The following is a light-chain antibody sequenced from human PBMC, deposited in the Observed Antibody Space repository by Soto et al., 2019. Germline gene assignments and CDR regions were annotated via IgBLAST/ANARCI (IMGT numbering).Light chain of an antibody. CDR3: QQYNNWPRT. J-gene: IGKJ2*01. CDR2: GAS. CDR1: QSVSSN. V-gene: IGKV3-15*01. Sequence: EIVMTQSPATLSVSPGERATVSCRASQSVSSNLAWYQQKPGQAPRLLIYGASTRATGIPARFSGSGSGTEFTLTISSLQSEDFAVYYCQQYNNWPRTFGQRTKLEIK.